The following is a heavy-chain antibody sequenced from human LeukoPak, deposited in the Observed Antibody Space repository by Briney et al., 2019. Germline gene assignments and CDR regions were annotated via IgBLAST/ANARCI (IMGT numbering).Heavy chain of an antibody. CDR1: GGSVSDYY. Sequence: SETLSLTCTISGGSVSDYYWSWIRQSPGKGLEWIGRIYTSGSTNYNPSLKSRVTISVDTSKNQFSLKLSSVTAADTAVYYCARFSPSGDSSGYYPYYYYYMDVWGKGTTVTISS. D-gene: IGHD3-22*01. V-gene: IGHV4-4*08. CDR2: IYTSGST. J-gene: IGHJ6*03. CDR3: ARFSPSGDSSGYYPYYYYYMDV.